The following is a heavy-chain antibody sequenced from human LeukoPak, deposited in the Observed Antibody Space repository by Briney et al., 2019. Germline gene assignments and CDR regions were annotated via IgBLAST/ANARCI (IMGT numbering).Heavy chain of an antibody. D-gene: IGHD3-16*02. CDR2: INPSGGST. Sequence: GASVKVSCKASGYTFTSYYMHWVRQAPGQGLEWMGIINPSGGSTSYAQKFRGRVTMTRDTSTSTVYMELSSLRSEDTAVYYCARIYDYVWGSYRYGPLGYWGQGTLVTVSS. V-gene: IGHV1-46*01. CDR1: GYTFTSYY. J-gene: IGHJ4*02. CDR3: ARIYDYVWGSYRYGPLGY.